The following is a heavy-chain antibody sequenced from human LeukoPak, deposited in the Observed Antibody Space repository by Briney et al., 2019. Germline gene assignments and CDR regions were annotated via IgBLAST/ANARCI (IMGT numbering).Heavy chain of an antibody. D-gene: IGHD3-22*01. CDR3: AREPDPYYYDSSGYYWD. J-gene: IGHJ4*02. V-gene: IGHV1-18*01. CDR2: ISAYNGNT. Sequence: GASVKVSCKASGYTFTSYGISWVRQAPGQGLEWMGWISAYNGNTNYAQKLQGRVTMTRDTSTSTVYMELSSLRSEDTAVYYCAREPDPYYYDSSGYYWDWGQGTLVTVSS. CDR1: GYTFTSYG.